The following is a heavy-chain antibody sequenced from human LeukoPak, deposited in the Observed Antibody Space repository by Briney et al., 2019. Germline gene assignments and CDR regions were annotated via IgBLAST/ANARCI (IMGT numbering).Heavy chain of an antibody. CDR3: ARQTYYYGSGSYQIDY. V-gene: IGHV1-3*01. J-gene: IGHJ4*02. Sequence: GASVKVSCKASGYTFTSYAMHWVRQAPGQRLEWMGWINAGNGNTKYSQKFQGRVTITRDTSASTAYMELSSLRSEDTAVYYCARQTYYYGSGSYQIDYWAREPWSPSPQ. CDR2: INAGNGNT. CDR1: GYTFTSYA. D-gene: IGHD3-10*01.